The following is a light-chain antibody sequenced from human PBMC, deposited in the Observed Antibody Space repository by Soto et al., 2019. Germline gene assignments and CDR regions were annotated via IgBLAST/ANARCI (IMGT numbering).Light chain of an antibody. Sequence: DIQMTPSPSTLSASVGDRVAITCRASQSINNLLAWYQQKPGKAPKLLIYKASSLESGVPSRFSGNGSGTEFTLTISSLQPDDFAAYYCQQYSTFSPFGGGTKVEIK. V-gene: IGKV1-5*03. CDR1: QSINNL. CDR2: KAS. J-gene: IGKJ4*02. CDR3: QQYSTFSP.